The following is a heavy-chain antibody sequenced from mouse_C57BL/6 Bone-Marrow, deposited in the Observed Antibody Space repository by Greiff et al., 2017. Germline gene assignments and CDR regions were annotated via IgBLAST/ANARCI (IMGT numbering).Heavy chain of an antibody. J-gene: IGHJ1*03. CDR2: IRLKSDNYAT. CDR3: TLLTTVVAKYFDV. D-gene: IGHD1-1*01. CDR1: GFTFSHYW. Sequence: EVQLQQSRGGLVQPGGSMKLSCVASGFTFSHYWMNWVRPSPETGLEWVAQIRLKSDNYATHYAVSVNGRFTISRDDSKSSVYLQMNNLRAEDTGIYYCTLLTTVVAKYFDVWGTGTTVTVSS. V-gene: IGHV6-3*01.